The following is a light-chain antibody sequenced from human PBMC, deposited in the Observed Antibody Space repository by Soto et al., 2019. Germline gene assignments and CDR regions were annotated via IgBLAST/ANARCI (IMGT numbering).Light chain of an antibody. J-gene: IGKJ5*01. CDR1: QTILTF. CDR2: SAS. CDR3: QLSHTTLT. Sequence: TQYPSSLSASVGARVTITCRESQTILTFLNSYQQKAGKAPKHLIYSASTLQSGVPSRFSCSGSGADFTRTISSLQPEDSATYYCQLSHTTLTFGQGTRLEIK. V-gene: IGKV1-39*01.